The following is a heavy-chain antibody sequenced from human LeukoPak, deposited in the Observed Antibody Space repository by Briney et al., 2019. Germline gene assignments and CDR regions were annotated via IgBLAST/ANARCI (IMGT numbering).Heavy chain of an antibody. D-gene: IGHD5-18*01. J-gene: IGHJ3*02. Sequence: PSETLSLTCTVSGYSISSGYYWGWIRQPPGKGLEWIGSIYHSGSTYYNPSLKSRVTISVDTSKNQFSLKLSPVTAADTAVYYCARAFDTADAFDIWGQGTMVTVSS. V-gene: IGHV4-38-2*02. CDR3: ARAFDTADAFDI. CDR2: IYHSGST. CDR1: GYSISSGYY.